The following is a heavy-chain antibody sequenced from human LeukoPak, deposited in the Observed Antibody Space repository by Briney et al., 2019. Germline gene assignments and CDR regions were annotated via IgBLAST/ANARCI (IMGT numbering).Heavy chain of an antibody. CDR3: ASRSLLYAFDI. D-gene: IGHD2-15*01. V-gene: IGHV1-69*05. J-gene: IGHJ3*02. CDR1: GGTFSSYA. Sequence: ASVKVSCKASGGTFSSYAISWVRQAPGQGLEWMGRIIPIFGTANYAQRFQGRVTITTDESTSTAYMELSSLRSEDTAVYYCASRSLLYAFDIWGQGTMVTVSS. CDR2: IIPIFGTA.